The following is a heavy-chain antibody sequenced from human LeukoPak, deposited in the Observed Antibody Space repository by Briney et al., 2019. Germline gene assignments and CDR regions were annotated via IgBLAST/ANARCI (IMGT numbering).Heavy chain of an antibody. Sequence: PGGSLRLSCAASGFTFSSYSMNWVRQAPGKGLEWVSYISSSSTIYYADSVKGRFTISRDNAKNSLYLQMNSLRAEDTAVYYCARGLSSGSYRPFDYWGQGTLVTVSS. D-gene: IGHD3-10*01. CDR1: GFTFSSYS. CDR2: ISSSSTI. V-gene: IGHV3-48*01. CDR3: ARGLSSGSYRPFDY. J-gene: IGHJ4*02.